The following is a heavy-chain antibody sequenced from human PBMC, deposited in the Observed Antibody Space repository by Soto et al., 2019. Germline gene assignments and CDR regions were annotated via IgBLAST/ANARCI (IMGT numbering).Heavy chain of an antibody. CDR2: ISGSGDST. CDR3: ARRGPGTYFDY. Sequence: EVQLLDSGGGLVQPGGSLRLCCAASGFTFSSYAMNWVRQAPGKGLEWVSVISGSGDSTYYADSVKGRFTISRDNSKNTLYLQMNSLRTEDTAVYYCARRGPGTYFDYWGQGTLVTVSS. J-gene: IGHJ4*02. V-gene: IGHV3-23*01. CDR1: GFTFSSYA. D-gene: IGHD6-13*01.